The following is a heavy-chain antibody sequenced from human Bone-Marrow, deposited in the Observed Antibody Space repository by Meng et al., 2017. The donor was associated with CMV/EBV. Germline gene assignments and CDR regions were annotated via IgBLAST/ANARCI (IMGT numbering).Heavy chain of an antibody. CDR3: ARTGRVNFWGGYLKSDDYYYYYGMDV. J-gene: IGHJ6*02. CDR2: ISAYNGNT. Sequence: ASVKVSCKASGYTFTSYGISWVRQAPGQGLEWMGWISAYNGNTNYAQKLQGRVTMTTDTSTSTAYMELRSLRSDDTAVYYCARTGRVNFWGGYLKSDDYYYYYGMDVWGQGTTVTVSS. D-gene: IGHD3-3*01. V-gene: IGHV1-18*01. CDR1: GYTFTSYG.